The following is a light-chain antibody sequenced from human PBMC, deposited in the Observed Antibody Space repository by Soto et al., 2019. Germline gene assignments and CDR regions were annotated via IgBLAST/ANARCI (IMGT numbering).Light chain of an antibody. CDR2: TNN. Sequence: QSVLTQPPSASGTPGQRVTISCSGSSSNIGSNFVYWYQHLPGTAPNLLIYTNNQRPSGVPDRFSGSKSGTSASLAISGLRSEDEAEYYCASWDGSLRGHVFGTGTKVTGL. J-gene: IGLJ1*01. CDR1: SSNIGSNF. V-gene: IGLV1-47*02. CDR3: ASWDGSLRGHV.